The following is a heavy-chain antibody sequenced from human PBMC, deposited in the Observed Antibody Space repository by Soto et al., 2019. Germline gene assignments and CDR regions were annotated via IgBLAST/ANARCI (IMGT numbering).Heavy chain of an antibody. D-gene: IGHD3-16*01. CDR2: ICWDDNK. V-gene: IGHV2-5*02. CDR3: AHSGGRWSSFLNWFDA. J-gene: IGHJ5*02. Sequence: QITLKESGPTLVKPTQTLTLTCTFSGFSLSTSGVGVGWIRQPPGKALEWLALICWDDNKRFSPSLRSRLTITKETSNNQVVLTMTNMDPADTATYYCAHSGGRWSSFLNWFDAWGQGTLVTVSS. CDR1: GFSLSTSGVG.